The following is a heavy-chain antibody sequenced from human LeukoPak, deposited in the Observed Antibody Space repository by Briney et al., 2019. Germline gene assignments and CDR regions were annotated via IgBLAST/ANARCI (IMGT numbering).Heavy chain of an antibody. CDR1: GFTFSSYG. CDR2: IWYDGSNK. CDR3: ARGVATAY. Sequence: PGGSLRLSCAASGFTFSSYGMHWVRQAPGKGLEWVAVIWYDGSNKYYADSAKGRFTISRDNSKNSLYLQMNSLRAEDTAVYYCARGVATAYWGQGTLVTVSS. V-gene: IGHV3-33*01. D-gene: IGHD5-12*01. J-gene: IGHJ4*02.